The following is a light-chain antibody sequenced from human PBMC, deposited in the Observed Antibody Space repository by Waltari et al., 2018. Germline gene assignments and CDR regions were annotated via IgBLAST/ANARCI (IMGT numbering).Light chain of an antibody. CDR2: EVT. CDR3: CSFSTNTTYL. V-gene: IGLV2-18*02. Sequence: QSALTQPPSVSGSPGQSVTISCTGTSSDVGTYNRVSWYQQSPGTAPKRIICEVTSRPSGVPDRFAGSKSGNTASLTSSGRQAGDEADYYCCSFSTNTTYLFGTGTRVTVL. CDR1: SSDVGTYNR. J-gene: IGLJ1*01.